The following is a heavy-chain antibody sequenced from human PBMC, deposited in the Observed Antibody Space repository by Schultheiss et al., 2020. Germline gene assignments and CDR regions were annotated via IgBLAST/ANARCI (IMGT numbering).Heavy chain of an antibody. CDR2: LYRGGST. CDR3: ATNRAAVAVAKIARGAFDI. Sequence: GGSLRLSCAASGFTVSSNYMSWVRQAPGKGLEWVSVLYRGGSTYYAASVRGRFTVSSDNSKNTLYLQMNSLRAEDTAVYYCATNRAAVAVAKIARGAFDIWGQGTMVTVSS. J-gene: IGHJ3*02. V-gene: IGHV3-66*01. D-gene: IGHD6-19*01. CDR1: GFTVSSNY.